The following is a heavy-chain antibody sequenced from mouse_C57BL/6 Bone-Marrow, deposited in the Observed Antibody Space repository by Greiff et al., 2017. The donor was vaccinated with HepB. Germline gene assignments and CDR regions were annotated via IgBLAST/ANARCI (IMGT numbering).Heavy chain of an antibody. J-gene: IGHJ4*01. D-gene: IGHD4-1*01. V-gene: IGHV2-6*03. CDR1: GFSLTSYG. CDR2: IWSDGST. CDR3: AREANWDEYYAMDY. Sequence: QVQLQQSGPGLVAPSQSLSITCTVSGFSLTSYGVHWVRQPPGKGLEWLVVIWSDGSTTYNSALKSRLSISKDNSKSQVFLKMNSLQTDDTAMYYCAREANWDEYYAMDYWGQGTSVTVSS.